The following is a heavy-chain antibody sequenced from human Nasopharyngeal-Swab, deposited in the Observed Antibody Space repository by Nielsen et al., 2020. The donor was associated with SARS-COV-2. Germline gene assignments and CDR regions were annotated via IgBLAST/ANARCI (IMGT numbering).Heavy chain of an antibody. D-gene: IGHD6-19*01. Sequence: SVNVSCMASGYTFINYRLSWVRQAPGQGLEWVGWISANNGNTNYAQKFRGRVTMTTDTSTSTAYMELRSLRSDDTAIYYCARDQWLVHYFDYWGQGTLVTVSS. V-gene: IGHV1-18*01. J-gene: IGHJ4*02. CDR2: ISANNGNT. CDR1: GYTFINYR. CDR3: ARDQWLVHYFDY.